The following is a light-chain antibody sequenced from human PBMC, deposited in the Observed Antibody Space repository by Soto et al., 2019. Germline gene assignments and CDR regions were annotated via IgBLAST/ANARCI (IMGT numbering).Light chain of an antibody. V-gene: IGLV2-18*02. CDR3: SSYTSSSTYV. Sequence: QSALTQPPSVSGSPGQSVAISCTGTSSDVGSSNGVSWYQQPPGAAPKLMIYDVTNRPSGVPDRFSGSKSGNTASLTISGLQAEDEADYYCSSYTSSSTYVFGTGTKVTVL. CDR1: SSDVGSSNG. J-gene: IGLJ1*01. CDR2: DVT.